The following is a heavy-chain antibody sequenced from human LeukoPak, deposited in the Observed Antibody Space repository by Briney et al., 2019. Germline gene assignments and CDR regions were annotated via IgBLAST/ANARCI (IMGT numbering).Heavy chain of an antibody. CDR2: IKSKTDGGTT. V-gene: IGHV3-15*01. D-gene: IGHD5-18*01. CDR3: TTVDTAMVSFDY. CDR1: GFTLSNAW. J-gene: IGHJ4*02. Sequence: PGGSLRLSCAASGFTLSNAWMSWVRQAPRKGLEWVGRIKSKTDGGTTDYAAPVKGRFTISRGDSKNTLYLQMNSLKTEDTAVYYCTTVDTAMVSFDYWGQGTLVTVSS.